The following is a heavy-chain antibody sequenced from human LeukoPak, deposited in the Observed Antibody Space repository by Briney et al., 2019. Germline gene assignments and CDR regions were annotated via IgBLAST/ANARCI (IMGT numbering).Heavy chain of an antibody. CDR1: GGSISSGDSS. D-gene: IGHD4-17*01. V-gene: IGHV4-30-2*01. CDR3: ARDNDYGDSPPGWFDP. J-gene: IGHJ5*02. Sequence: SETLSLTCAVSGGSISSGDSSWSWIRQPPGKGLEWIGYLYHSGSTSYSPSLKSRVTISIDRSKNQFSLKLTSVTAADTAVYFCARDNDYGDSPPGWFDPWGQGTLVTVSS. CDR2: LYHSGST.